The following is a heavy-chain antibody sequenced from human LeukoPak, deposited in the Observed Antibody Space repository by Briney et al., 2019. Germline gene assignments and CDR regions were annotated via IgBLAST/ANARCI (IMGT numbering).Heavy chain of an antibody. CDR1: GFTFSSYS. D-gene: IGHD3-22*01. V-gene: IGHV3-48*04. CDR2: ISSSSSTI. J-gene: IGHJ4*02. CDR3: ARGGLNYDSFVYYFDY. Sequence: GGSLRLSCAASGFTFSSYSMNWVRQAPGKGLEWVSYISSSSSTIYYADSVKGRFTISRDNAKNSLYLQMNSLRAEDTAVYYCARGGLNYDSFVYYFDYWGQGTLVTVSS.